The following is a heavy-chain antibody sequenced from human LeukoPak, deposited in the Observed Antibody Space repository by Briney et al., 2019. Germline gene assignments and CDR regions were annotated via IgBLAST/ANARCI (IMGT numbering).Heavy chain of an antibody. J-gene: IGHJ4*02. D-gene: IGHD5-18*01. CDR3: ARDRDTAMVTVGY. CDR1: GFTFSSYA. Sequence: GGSLRLSCAASGFTFSSYAIHWVRQAPGKGLEWVAVISFDGTDAFYADSVKGRFTISRDNAKNSLYLQMNSLRAEDTAVYYCARDRDTAMVTVGYWGQGTLVTVSS. V-gene: IGHV3-30*04. CDR2: ISFDGTDA.